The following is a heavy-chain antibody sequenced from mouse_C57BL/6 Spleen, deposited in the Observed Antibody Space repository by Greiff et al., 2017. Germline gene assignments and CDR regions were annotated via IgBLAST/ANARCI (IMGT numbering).Heavy chain of an antibody. V-gene: IGHV1-15*01. D-gene: IGHD1-1*01. Sequence: QVQLQQSGAELVRPGASVTLSCKASGYTFTDYEMHWVKQTPVHGLEWIGAFDPETGGTAYNQKFKGKAILTADKSSSTAYMELRSLTSEDSAVYYCTRRVVATRAMDYWGQGTSVTVSS. J-gene: IGHJ4*01. CDR1: GYTFTDYE. CDR3: TRRVVATRAMDY. CDR2: FDPETGGT.